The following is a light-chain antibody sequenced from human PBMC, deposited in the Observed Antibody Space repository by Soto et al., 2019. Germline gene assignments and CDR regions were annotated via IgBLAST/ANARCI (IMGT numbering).Light chain of an antibody. CDR2: GAS. Sequence: EIVLTQSPGTLSLSPGERVTISCRASQSVSSSYLAWYQQQPGQAPRLIIYGASSRATGIPDWFSGSGAGTDFPLTSSILEPEYFALYCRQRYGSSPQTFGRGTKVEIK. J-gene: IGKJ1*01. CDR3: QRYGSSPQT. CDR1: QSVSSSY. V-gene: IGKV3-20*01.